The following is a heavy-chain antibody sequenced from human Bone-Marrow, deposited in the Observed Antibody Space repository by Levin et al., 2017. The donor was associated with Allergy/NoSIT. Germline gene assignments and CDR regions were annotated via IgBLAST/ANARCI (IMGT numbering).Heavy chain of an antibody. CDR3: AKDNEINHYESSGYANDY. CDR2: ISGSGGST. J-gene: IGHJ4*02. Sequence: QAGGSLRLSCAASGFTFSTSAMDWVRQAPGKGLEWVSAISGSGGSTYYADSVKGRFTISRDNSKNTLYLQMTSLRAEDTAVYYCAKDNEINHYESSGYANDYWGLGTLVTVSS. V-gene: IGHV3-23*01. D-gene: IGHD3-22*01. CDR1: GFTFSTSA.